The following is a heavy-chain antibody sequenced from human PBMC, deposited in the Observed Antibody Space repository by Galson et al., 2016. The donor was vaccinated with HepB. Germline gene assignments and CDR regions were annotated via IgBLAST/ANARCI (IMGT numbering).Heavy chain of an antibody. CDR2: IWHSGNT. V-gene: IGHV4-34*01. D-gene: IGHD6-19*01. CDR3: ARRSSGWPLEY. Sequence: SETLSLTCDVHGGSFIGYYWTWIRQPPGKGLEWIGEIWHSGNTNYNPSLNTRVTMSVDTSKKQFSLMLSSVTAADTAIYYCARRSSGWPLEYWGQGTLVTVSS. CDR1: GGSFIGYY. J-gene: IGHJ4*02.